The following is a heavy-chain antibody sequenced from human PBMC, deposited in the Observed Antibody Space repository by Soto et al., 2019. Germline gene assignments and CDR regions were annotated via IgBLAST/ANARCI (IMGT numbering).Heavy chain of an antibody. CDR1: GGFLSESY. J-gene: IGHJ5*02. V-gene: IGHV4-34*01. CDR2: INHVGGT. Sequence: TSETLSLTCAVYGGFLSESYWTWIRQPPGKGLEWIGEINHVGGTNYNPSLKSRVTMSVDTSQNQFSLRLISVTAADTAIYFCVRIRYQLPSSVLWLDPWGQGTPVTVSS. D-gene: IGHD3-16*01. CDR3: VRIRYQLPSSVLWLDP.